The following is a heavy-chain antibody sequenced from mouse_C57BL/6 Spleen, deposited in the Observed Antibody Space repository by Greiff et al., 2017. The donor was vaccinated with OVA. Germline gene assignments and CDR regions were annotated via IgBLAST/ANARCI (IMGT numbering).Heavy chain of an antibody. CDR3: AREISGSWFAY. CDR1: GYTFTVYY. J-gene: IGHJ3*01. CDR2: IYPGSGNT. Sequence: QVQLQQSGAELVRPGASVKLSCKASGYTFTVYYINWVKQRPGQGLEWIARIYPGSGNTYYNEKFKGKATLTAEKSSSTAYMQLSSLTSEDSAVYFCAREISGSWFAYWGQGTLVTVSA. D-gene: IGHD4-1*01. V-gene: IGHV1-76*01.